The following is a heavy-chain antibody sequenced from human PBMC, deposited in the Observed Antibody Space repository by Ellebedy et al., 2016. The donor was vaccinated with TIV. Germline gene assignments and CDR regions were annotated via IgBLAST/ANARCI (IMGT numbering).Heavy chain of an antibody. D-gene: IGHD3-10*01. V-gene: IGHV3-33*01. CDR3: AAGDYYGSG. J-gene: IGHJ4*02. CDR2: IWYDGSNK. Sequence: GESLKISXAASGFTFSSYGMHWVRQAPGKGLEWVAVIWYDGSNKYYADSVKGRFTISRDNSKNTLYLQMNSLRAEDTAVYYCAAGDYYGSGWGQGTLVTVSS. CDR1: GFTFSSYG.